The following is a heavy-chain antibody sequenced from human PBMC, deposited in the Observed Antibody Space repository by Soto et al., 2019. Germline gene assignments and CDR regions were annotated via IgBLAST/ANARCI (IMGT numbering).Heavy chain of an antibody. CDR1: GFTFDDYT. V-gene: IGHV3-43*01. CDR2: ISWDGGST. Sequence: PGGSLRLSCAASGFTFDDYTMHWVRQAPGKGLEWVSLISWDGGSTYYADSVKGRFTISRDNSKNSLYLQMNSLRTEDTALYYCAKGYHYGSGIPFDPWGQGTLVTVSS. J-gene: IGHJ5*02. D-gene: IGHD3-10*01. CDR3: AKGYHYGSGIPFDP.